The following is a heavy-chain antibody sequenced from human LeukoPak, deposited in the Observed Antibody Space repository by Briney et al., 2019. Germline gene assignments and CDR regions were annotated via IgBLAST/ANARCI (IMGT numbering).Heavy chain of an antibody. V-gene: IGHV4-39*07. CDR1: GGSIGSSSYY. J-gene: IGHJ6*03. Sequence: SETLSLTCTVSGGSIGSSSYYWGWIRQPPGKGLEWIGSIYYSGSTYYNPSLKSRVTISVDTSKNQFSLKLSSVTAADTAVYYCAKSEDYYYYYMDVWGKGTTVTVS. CDR3: AKSEDYYYYYMDV. CDR2: IYYSGST.